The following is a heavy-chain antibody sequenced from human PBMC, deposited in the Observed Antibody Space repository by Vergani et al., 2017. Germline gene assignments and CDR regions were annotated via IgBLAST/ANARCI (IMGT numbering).Heavy chain of an antibody. CDR3: AGVRERKWLRSQYYGMDV. J-gene: IGHJ6*02. CDR2: INPSGGST. D-gene: IGHD5-12*01. Sequence: QVQLVQSGAEVKKPGASVKVSCKASGYTFTSYYMHWVRQAPGQGLEWMGIINPSGGSTSYAQKFQGRVTMTRDTSTSTVYMELSSLRSEDTAVYYCAGVRERKWLRSQYYGMDVWGQGTTVTVSS. V-gene: IGHV1-46*01. CDR1: GYTFTSYY.